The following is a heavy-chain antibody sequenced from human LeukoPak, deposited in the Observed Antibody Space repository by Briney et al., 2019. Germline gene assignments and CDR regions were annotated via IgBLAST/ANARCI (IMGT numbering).Heavy chain of an antibody. J-gene: IGHJ4*02. Sequence: GGSLRLSCAVSGITLNNYAMSWVRQAPGKGLEWVAGISGSGGGTHYADSVKGRFTISRDNPKNTLYLQMNNLRAGDTAVYFCAKRGVVIRVILVGFHKEAYYFDSWGQGALVTVSS. D-gene: IGHD3-22*01. CDR3: AKRGVVIRVILVGFHKEAYYFDS. CDR1: GITLNNYA. V-gene: IGHV3-23*01. CDR2: ISGSGGGT.